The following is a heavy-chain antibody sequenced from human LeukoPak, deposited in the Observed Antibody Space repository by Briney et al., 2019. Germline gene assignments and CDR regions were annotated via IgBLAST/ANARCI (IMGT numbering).Heavy chain of an antibody. CDR2: IYSGGST. V-gene: IGHV3-NL1*01. Sequence: GGSLRLSCTASGFSFRTYNLHWVRQAPGKGLEWVSVIYSGGSTYYADSVKGRFTISRDNSKNTLYLQMNSLRAEDTAVYYCARGRMGDYWGQGTLVTVSS. CDR3: ARGRMGDY. J-gene: IGHJ4*02. D-gene: IGHD2-8*01. CDR1: GFSFRTYN.